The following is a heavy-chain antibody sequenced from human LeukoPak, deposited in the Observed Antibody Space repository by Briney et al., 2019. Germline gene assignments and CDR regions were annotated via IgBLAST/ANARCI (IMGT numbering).Heavy chain of an antibody. CDR1: GGSISSSSYY. Sequence: SETLSLTCTVPGGSISSSSYYWGWIRQPPGKGLEWIGSIYYSGSTYYNPSLKSRVTISVDTSKNQFSLKLSSVTAADTAVYYCARHYFGLLSLSWFDPWGQGTLVTVSS. J-gene: IGHJ5*02. CDR2: IYYSGST. V-gene: IGHV4-39*01. D-gene: IGHD3-10*01. CDR3: ARHYFGLLSLSWFDP.